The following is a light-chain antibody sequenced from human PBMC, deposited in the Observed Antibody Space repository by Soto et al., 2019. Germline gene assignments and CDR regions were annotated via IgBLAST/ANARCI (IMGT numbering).Light chain of an antibody. Sequence: QSVLTQPTSVSEAPRQRVTISCSGSSSNIGNNAVNWYQHLPGKAPKLLIYFDDLLPSGVSDRFSGSKSGTSASLAISGLQSEDEADYYCAVWDDSLHGLVFGGGTKLTVL. J-gene: IGLJ3*02. CDR1: SSNIGNNA. V-gene: IGLV1-36*01. CDR3: AVWDDSLHGLV. CDR2: FDD.